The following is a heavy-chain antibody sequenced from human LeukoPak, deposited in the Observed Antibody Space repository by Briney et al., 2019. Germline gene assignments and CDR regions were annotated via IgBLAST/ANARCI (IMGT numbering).Heavy chain of an antibody. J-gene: IGHJ4*02. CDR1: GFTFSSYA. V-gene: IGHV3-23*01. CDR3: AKDVRVGATHLFDY. CDR2: ISGSGGST. D-gene: IGHD1-26*01. Sequence: GGSLRLSCAASGFTFSSYALSGVGQAPGRGLEGVSVISGSGGSTYYADSVKGRFTISRDNSKNTLYLQMNSLRAEDTAVYYCAKDVRVGATHLFDYWGQGNLVTVSS.